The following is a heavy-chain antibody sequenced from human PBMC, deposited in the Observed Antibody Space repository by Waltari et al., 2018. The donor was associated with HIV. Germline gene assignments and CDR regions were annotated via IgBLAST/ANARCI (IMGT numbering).Heavy chain of an antibody. J-gene: IGHJ4*02. D-gene: IGHD6-19*01. Sequence: EVQLVESGGGLVQPGGSLRRYCAAYGFTFSNYTMHWVRQAPGKGLEYLSAITSDGDTTYYVNSVKGRFTISRDNSKNTLYLQMGSLRAEDMAVFYCVSDSSGYYGHFDYWGQGTLVTVSS. CDR1: GFTFSNYT. V-gene: IGHV3-64*01. CDR2: ITSDGDTT. CDR3: VSDSSGYYGHFDY.